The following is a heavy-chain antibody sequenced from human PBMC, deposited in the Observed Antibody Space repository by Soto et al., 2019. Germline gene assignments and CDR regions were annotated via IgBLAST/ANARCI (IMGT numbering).Heavy chain of an antibody. V-gene: IGHV4-59*08. Sequence: PSETLSLTCTVSGGSFTTDYWSWIRQPPGKGLEWIGYIDYSGCTNHNPSLKSRVTISVDTSKRQFSLRLISATAADTAIYYCARTVAFCTGGSCYSRWFDPWGQGTLVTVSS. CDR1: GGSFTTDY. J-gene: IGHJ5*02. CDR3: ARTVAFCTGGSCYSRWFDP. CDR2: IDYSGCT. D-gene: IGHD2-15*01.